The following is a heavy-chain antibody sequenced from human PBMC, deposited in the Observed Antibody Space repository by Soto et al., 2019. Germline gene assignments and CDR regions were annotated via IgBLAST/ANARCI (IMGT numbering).Heavy chain of an antibody. CDR2: IHYSGSI. Sequence: QVQLQESGPGPVRPSQTLSLTCTVSGGSISSDHYHWTWIRQPPGKGLEWIGYIHYSGSIYYNPSLQSRVTMSVDTSKNLFSLKLSSVTAADTAVYFCAREDDGGDRDYYGLDVWGQGTTVTVSS. CDR1: GGSISSDHYH. D-gene: IGHD2-21*02. CDR3: AREDDGGDRDYYGLDV. V-gene: IGHV4-30-4*01. J-gene: IGHJ6*02.